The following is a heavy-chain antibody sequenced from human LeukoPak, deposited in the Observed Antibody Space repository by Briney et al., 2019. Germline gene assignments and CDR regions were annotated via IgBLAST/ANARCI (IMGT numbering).Heavy chain of an antibody. CDR3: ARHSLRGGDFDY. V-gene: IGHV4-59*08. Sequence: PSETLSLTCTVSGGSISGYYWSWIRQPPGKGLEWIAYIYYSGSTNYNPSLKSRVTISVDRSKNQFSLKLSSVTAADTAVYYCARHSLRGGDFDYWGRGTLVIVSS. J-gene: IGHJ4*02. CDR2: IYYSGST. CDR1: GGSISGYY.